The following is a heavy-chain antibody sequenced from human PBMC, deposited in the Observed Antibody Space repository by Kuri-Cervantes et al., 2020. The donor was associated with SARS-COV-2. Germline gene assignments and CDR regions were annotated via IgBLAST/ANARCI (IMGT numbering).Heavy chain of an antibody. CDR3: ARDRLLWFGEPIDY. CDR1: GGTFSSYA. J-gene: IGHJ4*02. CDR2: IIPIFGTA. D-gene: IGHD3-10*01. Sequence: SVKVSCKASGGTFSSYAISWVRQAPGQGLEWMGGIIPIFGTANYAQKLQGRVTMTTDTSTNTAYMELRSLRSDDTAVYYCARDRLLWFGEPIDYWGQGTLVTVSS. V-gene: IGHV1-69*05.